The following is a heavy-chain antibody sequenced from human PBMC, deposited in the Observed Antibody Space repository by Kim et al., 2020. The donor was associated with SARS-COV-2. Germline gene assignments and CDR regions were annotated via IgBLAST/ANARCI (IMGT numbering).Heavy chain of an antibody. CDR1: GYTFTSYD. J-gene: IGHJ4*02. Sequence: ASVKVSCKASGYTFTSYDINWVRQATGQGLEWMGWMNPNSGNTGYAQKFQGRVTMTRNTSISTAYMELSSLRSEDTAVYYCATYYYGSGSLYYWGQGTLVTVSS. V-gene: IGHV1-8*01. CDR3: ATYYYGSGSLYY. D-gene: IGHD3-10*01. CDR2: MNPNSGNT.